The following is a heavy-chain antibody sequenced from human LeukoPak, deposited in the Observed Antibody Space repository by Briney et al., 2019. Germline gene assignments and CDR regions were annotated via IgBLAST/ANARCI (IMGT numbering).Heavy chain of an antibody. Sequence: GGSLKISCKGSGYSFNIFWIGWVRPMHGKGLEWLGIIYAGDSDTRYSTSFEGQVIISVSKSNSSAFLEWSSLKASDSAMYYCASPSAHGYNLGGYLSFHYWGQGTLVTV. J-gene: IGHJ4*02. D-gene: IGHD5-24*01. CDR1: GYSFNIFW. CDR3: ASPSAHGYNLGGYLSFHY. V-gene: IGHV5-51*01. CDR2: IYAGDSDT.